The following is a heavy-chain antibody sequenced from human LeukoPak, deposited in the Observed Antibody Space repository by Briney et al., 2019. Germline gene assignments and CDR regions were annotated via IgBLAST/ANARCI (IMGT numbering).Heavy chain of an antibody. J-gene: IGHJ6*02. CDR3: ARALYYYGSGSYYTSPNYYGMDV. CDR1: GYTFTSYG. D-gene: IGHD3-10*01. V-gene: IGHV1-18*01. Sequence: ASVKVSCKASGYTFTSYGISWVRQAPGQGLEWMGWISAYNGNTNYAQKLQGRVTMTTDTSTSTACMELRSLRSDDTAVYYCARALYYYGSGSYYTSPNYYGMDVWGQGTTVTVSS. CDR2: ISAYNGNT.